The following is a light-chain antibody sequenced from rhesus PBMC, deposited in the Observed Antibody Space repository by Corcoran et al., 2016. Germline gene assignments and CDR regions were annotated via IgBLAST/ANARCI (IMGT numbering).Light chain of an antibody. CDR2: AAS. CDR1: QGISRW. Sequence: DIQMTQSPSSLPASVGEKVTITRHDSQGISRWFAWYQQKPGKAPKPLIYAASSLQSGVPSRFSGRGSGTDYTLTISSLQPEAFATYYCTQYDDLPFTFGPETKLDIK. V-gene: IGKV1-19*01. CDR3: TQYDDLPFT. J-gene: IGKJ3*01.